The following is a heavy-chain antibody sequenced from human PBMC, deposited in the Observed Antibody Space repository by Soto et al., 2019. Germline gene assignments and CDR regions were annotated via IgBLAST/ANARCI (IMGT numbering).Heavy chain of an antibody. CDR2: IYHSGST. Sequence: SETLPLTCAVSGCSISSSNWWSGVRQPPGKGLEWIGEIYHSGSTNYNPSLKSRVTISVDKSKNQFSLKLSSVTAADTAVYYCARGVWSGYNLSSVDAFDIWGQGTMVT. J-gene: IGHJ3*02. D-gene: IGHD3-10*02. CDR3: ARGVWSGYNLSSVDAFDI. CDR1: GCSISSSNW. V-gene: IGHV4-4*02.